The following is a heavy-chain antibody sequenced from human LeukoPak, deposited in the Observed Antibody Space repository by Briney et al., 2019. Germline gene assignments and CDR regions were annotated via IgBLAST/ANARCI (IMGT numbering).Heavy chain of an antibody. J-gene: IGHJ4*02. CDR2: ISWNSGSI. D-gene: IGHD6-19*01. CDR1: GFTFDDYA. Sequence: GGSLRLSCAASGFTFDDYAMHWVRQAPGKGLEWVSGISWNSGSIGYADSVKGRFTISRDNAKNSLYLQMNSLRAEDTALYYCAKDLSIAVAGRLPHWGQGTLVTVSS. V-gene: IGHV3-9*01. CDR3: AKDLSIAVAGRLPH.